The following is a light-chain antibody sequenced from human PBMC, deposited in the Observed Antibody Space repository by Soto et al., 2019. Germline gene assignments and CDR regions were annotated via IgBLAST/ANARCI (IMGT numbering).Light chain of an antibody. Sequence: EIVLSQSPATLSLSPGERATLSCRASQSVSSYLAWYQQKPGQAPRLLIYDASNRATGIPARFSGSGSGTDFTLTISSLEPEDFAVYYCQHRANWPLTFGGGTTVEIK. CDR2: DAS. CDR1: QSVSSY. CDR3: QHRANWPLT. V-gene: IGKV3-11*01. J-gene: IGKJ4*01.